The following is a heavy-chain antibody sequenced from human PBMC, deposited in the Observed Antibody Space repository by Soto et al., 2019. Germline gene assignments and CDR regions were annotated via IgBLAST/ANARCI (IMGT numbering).Heavy chain of an antibody. D-gene: IGHD2-8*02. CDR1: GYTFTTYP. Sequence: QVQLVQSGAEVKKPGASVKVSCTASGYTFTTYPIHWVRQAPGQSLEWMGWINGGNGNTKYSQKFQDRVTITRDKSARTAYMELASLTSEDTAVYSRGRPVVLEVFAAHQANYNYFDPWGQGALVTVSS. CDR2: INGGNGNT. V-gene: IGHV1-3*01. J-gene: IGHJ5*02. CDR3: GRPVVLEVFAAHQANYNYFDP.